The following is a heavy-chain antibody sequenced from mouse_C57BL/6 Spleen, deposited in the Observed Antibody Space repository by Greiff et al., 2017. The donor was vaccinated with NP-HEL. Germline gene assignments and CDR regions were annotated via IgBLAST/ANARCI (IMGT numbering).Heavy chain of an antibody. D-gene: IGHD1-1*01. CDR3: ARDLYGSGYFDV. CDR1: GYAFSSSW. Sequence: QVHVKQSGPELVKPGASVKISCKASGYAFSSSWMNWVKQRPGKGLEWIGRIYPGDGDTNYNGKFKGKATLTADKSSSTAYMQLSSLTSEDSAVYFCARDLYGSGYFDVWGTGTTVTVSS. V-gene: IGHV1-82*01. J-gene: IGHJ1*03. CDR2: IYPGDGDT.